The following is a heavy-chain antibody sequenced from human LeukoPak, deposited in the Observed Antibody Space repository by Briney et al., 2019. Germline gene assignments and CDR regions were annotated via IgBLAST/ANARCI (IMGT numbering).Heavy chain of an antibody. CDR2: IYYSGST. D-gene: IGHD6-19*01. J-gene: IGHJ6*03. Sequence: SETLSLTCTVSGGSISSYYWSWIRQPPGRGLERIGYIYYSGSTNYNPSLKSRVTISVDTSKNQFSLKLSSVTAADTAVYYCARDQNSSGWYGASPYYYYMDVWGKGTTVTVSS. CDR1: GGSISSYY. CDR3: ARDQNSSGWYGASPYYYYMDV. V-gene: IGHV4-59*01.